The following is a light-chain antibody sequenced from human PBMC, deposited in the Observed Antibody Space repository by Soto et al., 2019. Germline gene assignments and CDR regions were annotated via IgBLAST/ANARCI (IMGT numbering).Light chain of an antibody. V-gene: IGKV1-39*01. CDR3: QQYNNWPPWT. Sequence: DIQLTQSPSSLSASVGDRVAITCREIRSINNYLNGYQQKQGKAPKLLINAASSLQSGGPPRFSGGGAGTEFTLTISSLQSEDFAVYYCQQYNNWPPWTFGQGTKVDIK. CDR2: AAS. J-gene: IGKJ1*01. CDR1: RSINNY.